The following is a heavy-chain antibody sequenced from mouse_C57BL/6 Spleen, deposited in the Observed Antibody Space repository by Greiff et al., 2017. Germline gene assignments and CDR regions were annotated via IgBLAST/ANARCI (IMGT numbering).Heavy chain of an antibody. CDR2: IDPSDSYT. V-gene: IGHV1-50*01. J-gene: IGHJ4*01. D-gene: IGHD2-12*01. Sequence: QVQLQQPGAELVKPGASVKLSCKASGYTFTSYWMQWVKQRPGQGLEWIGEIDPSDSYTNSNQQFKGKATLTVDTSSSTAYMQLSSLTSEDSAVYYCARKMLLNYAMDYWGQGTSVTVSS. CDR3: ARKMLLNYAMDY. CDR1: GYTFTSYW.